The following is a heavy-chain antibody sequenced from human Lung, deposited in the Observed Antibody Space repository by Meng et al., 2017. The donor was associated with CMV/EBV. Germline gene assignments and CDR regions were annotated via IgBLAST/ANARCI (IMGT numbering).Heavy chain of an antibody. CDR2: IPYDGSHT. CDR3: AHVGGDC. Sequence: VQPVELWGAVFQPGRSLSLSCAASGFTCRSHAMDWVRIAPSNGMGCVTDIPYDGSHTYNADSVTGSFTTSRDNSKTTLYTQMNSLRAGDTAMSYCAHVGGDCWGQGTLVTVSS. D-gene: IGHD1-26*01. CDR1: GFTCRSHA. V-gene: IGHV3-30-3*01. J-gene: IGHJ4*02.